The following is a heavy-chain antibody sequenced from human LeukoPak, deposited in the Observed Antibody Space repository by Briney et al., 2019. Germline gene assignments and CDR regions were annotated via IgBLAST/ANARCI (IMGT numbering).Heavy chain of an antibody. Sequence: ASVKVSCKASGYTFTSYHMHWVRQAPGQGLEWMGIINPSGGSTSYAQKFQGRVTMTRDTSTSTVYMELSSLRSEDTAVYYCARDSYDFWSGQGIDYWGQGTLVTVSS. J-gene: IGHJ4*02. CDR1: GYTFTSYH. CDR2: INPSGGST. D-gene: IGHD3-3*01. CDR3: ARDSYDFWSGQGIDY. V-gene: IGHV1-46*01.